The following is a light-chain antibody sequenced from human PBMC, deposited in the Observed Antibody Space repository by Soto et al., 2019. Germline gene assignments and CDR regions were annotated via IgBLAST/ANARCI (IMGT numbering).Light chain of an antibody. Sequence: QSALTQPRSVSGSPGQSVTISCTGTSSDVGGYNYVSWYQQHPGKAPKLMIYDVSKRPSGVPDRFSGSKSGNTASLTISGLQAEDEADYYCCLYAGSYIVVFGGGTKVTVL. CDR3: CLYAGSYIVV. CDR2: DVS. V-gene: IGLV2-11*01. J-gene: IGLJ2*01. CDR1: SSDVGGYNY.